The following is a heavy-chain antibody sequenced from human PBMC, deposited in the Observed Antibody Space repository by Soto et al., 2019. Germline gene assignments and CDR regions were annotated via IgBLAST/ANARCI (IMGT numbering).Heavy chain of an antibody. CDR3: ARDVHDFWSGYYFDGMDV. Sequence: GGSLRLSCAASGFTFSSYGMHWVRQAPGKGLEWVAVIWYDGSNKYYADSVKGRFTISRDNSKNTLYLQMNSLRAEDTAVYYCARDVHDFWSGYYFDGMDVWGQGTTVTVSS. D-gene: IGHD3-3*01. V-gene: IGHV3-33*01. CDR1: GFTFSSYG. CDR2: IWYDGSNK. J-gene: IGHJ6*02.